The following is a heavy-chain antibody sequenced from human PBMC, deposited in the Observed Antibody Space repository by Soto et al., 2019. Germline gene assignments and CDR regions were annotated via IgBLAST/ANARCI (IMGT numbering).Heavy chain of an antibody. V-gene: IGHV1-46*01. CDR2: INPSGGST. J-gene: IGHJ4*02. CDR1: GYTFTSYY. D-gene: IGHD6-13*01. CDR3: ARVPSSPRYFDY. Sequence: ASVKVSCTASGYTFTSYYMHWVRQAPGQGLEWMGIINPSGGSTSYAQKFQGRVTMTRDTSTSTVYMELSSLRSEDTAVYYCARVPSSPRYFDYWGQGTLVTVSS.